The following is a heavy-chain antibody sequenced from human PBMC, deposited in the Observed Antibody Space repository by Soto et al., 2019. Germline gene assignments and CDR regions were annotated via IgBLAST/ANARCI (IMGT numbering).Heavy chain of an antibody. D-gene: IGHD2-15*01. CDR2: ISGSDGST. J-gene: IGHJ4*02. Sequence: GGSLRLSCAASGFSFGSYALSWVRQAPGKGLEWVSTISGSDGSTYYADSVKGRFTISRDNSKNTLYLQMNSLRAEDTAVYYCATDIVVVVAALGDYWGQGTLVTVSS. V-gene: IGHV3-23*01. CDR1: GFSFGSYA. CDR3: ATDIVVVVAALGDY.